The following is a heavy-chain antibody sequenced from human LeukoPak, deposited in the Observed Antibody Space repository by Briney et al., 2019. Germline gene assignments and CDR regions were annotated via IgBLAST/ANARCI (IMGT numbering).Heavy chain of an antibody. CDR2: IWYDGSNK. CDR3: ARELLSAAAGTAFDI. J-gene: IGHJ3*02. V-gene: IGHV3-33*01. CDR1: GFTFSSYG. Sequence: GGSLRLSCAASGFTFSSYGMHWVHQAPGKGLEWVAVIWYDGSNKYYADSVKGRFTISRDNSKNTLYLQMNSLRAEDTAVYYCARELLSAAAGTAFDIWGQGTMVTVSS. D-gene: IGHD6-13*01.